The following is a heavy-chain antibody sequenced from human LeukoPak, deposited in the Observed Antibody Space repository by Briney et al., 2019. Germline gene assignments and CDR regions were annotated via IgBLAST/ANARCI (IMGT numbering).Heavy chain of an antibody. J-gene: IGHJ4*02. V-gene: IGHV4-61*01. Sequence: SETLSLTCTISGGSISSISYYWSWIRQPPGKGLEWIGHVHNSGSTDFNSSLKSRVTISVDTSKNQFSLELTSVTSADTAVYYCATPWYNSGWYGSVVHWGQGTLVTVSS. CDR3: ATPWYNSGWYGSVVH. CDR1: GGSISSISYY. CDR2: VHNSGST. D-gene: IGHD6-13*01.